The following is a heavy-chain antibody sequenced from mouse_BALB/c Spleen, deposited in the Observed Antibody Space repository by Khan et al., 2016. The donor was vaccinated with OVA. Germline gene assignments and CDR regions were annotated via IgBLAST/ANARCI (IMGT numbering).Heavy chain of an antibody. CDR3: ASITTEFYYAMDY. CDR1: GYTFTDYA. CDR2: ISTYYGDA. Sequence: QVQLQQAGAELVRPGVSVKISCKGSGYTFTDYAMHWVKQSHAKSLEWIGVISTYYGDASYNQKFKGKATRTVDKSSSIAYMEIARLTSEDSAIYYCASITTEFYYAMDYWGQGTSVTVSS. D-gene: IGHD1-1*01. J-gene: IGHJ4*01. V-gene: IGHV1S137*01.